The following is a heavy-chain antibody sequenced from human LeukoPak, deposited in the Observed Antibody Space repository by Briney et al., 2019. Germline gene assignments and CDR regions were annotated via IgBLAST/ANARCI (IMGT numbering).Heavy chain of an antibody. J-gene: IGHJ4*02. CDR2: INSDGSST. D-gene: IGHD5-12*01. V-gene: IGHV3-74*01. Sequence: GGSLRLSCAASGFTLSSYWMRWVRQAPGKGLVWVSRINSDGSSTSYADSVKGRFTISRDNAKNTLYLQMNSLRAEDTAVYYCARSDSGYVLDYWGQGTLVTVSS. CDR3: ARSDSGYVLDY. CDR1: GFTLSSYW.